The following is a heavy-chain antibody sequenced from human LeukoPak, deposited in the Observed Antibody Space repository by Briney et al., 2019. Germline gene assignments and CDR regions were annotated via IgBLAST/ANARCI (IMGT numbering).Heavy chain of an antibody. D-gene: IGHD5-24*01. Sequence: GGSLRLSCAASGFTFSSYGMSWVRQAPGKGLEWVSTISGSGDNTYYADSVKGRFTISRDNSKNTLYLQMNSLRAEDTAVYYCAREARWLQPYWGQGTLVSVSS. CDR1: GFTFSSYG. V-gene: IGHV3-23*01. J-gene: IGHJ4*02. CDR2: ISGSGDNT. CDR3: AREARWLQPY.